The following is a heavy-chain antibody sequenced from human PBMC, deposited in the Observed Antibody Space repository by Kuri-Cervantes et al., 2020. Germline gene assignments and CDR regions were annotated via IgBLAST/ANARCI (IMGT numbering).Heavy chain of an antibody. CDR1: GFTFSSYA. V-gene: IGHV3-23*01. Sequence: GESLKISCAASGFTFSSYAMSWVRQAPGKGLEWVSAISGSGGSTYYADSVKGRFTISRDNSKYTLYLQMNSLRAEDTAVYYCAKETDYGDYLVFDYWGQGTLVTVSS. CDR2: ISGSGGST. J-gene: IGHJ4*02. D-gene: IGHD4-17*01. CDR3: AKETDYGDYLVFDY.